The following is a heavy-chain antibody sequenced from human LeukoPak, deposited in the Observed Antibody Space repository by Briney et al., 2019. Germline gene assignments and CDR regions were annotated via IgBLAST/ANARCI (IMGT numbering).Heavy chain of an antibody. CDR2: ISWNSGSI. Sequence: GGSLRLSCAASGFTFDDYAMHWVRQAPGKGLEWVSGISWNSGSIGYADSVKGRFTISRDNAKNSLYLQMNSLRAEDTAVYYCTRVMVRGVIIDWFDPWGQGTLVTVSS. CDR3: TRVMVRGVIIDWFDP. D-gene: IGHD3-10*01. CDR1: GFTFDDYA. J-gene: IGHJ5*02. V-gene: IGHV3-9*01.